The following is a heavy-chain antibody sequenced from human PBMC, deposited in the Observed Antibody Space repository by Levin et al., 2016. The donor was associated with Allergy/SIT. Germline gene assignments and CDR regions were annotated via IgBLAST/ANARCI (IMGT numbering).Heavy chain of an antibody. J-gene: IGHJ4*02. D-gene: IGHD3-16*01. V-gene: IGHV3-64D*06. CDR1: GFTFSSFA. Sequence: GSLRLSCSASGFTFSSFAMHWVRQSPGNGLEYLSAISGNGDSTYYPDSVKGRFTISRDNSKNTLYLQMSELRTEDTAVYYCVKDGGIYYFDYWGQGTLVTVSS. CDR3: VKDGGIYYFDY. CDR2: ISGNGDST.